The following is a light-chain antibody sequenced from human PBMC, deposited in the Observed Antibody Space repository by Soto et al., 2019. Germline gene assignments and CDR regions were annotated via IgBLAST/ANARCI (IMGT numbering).Light chain of an antibody. J-gene: IGKJ5*01. V-gene: IGKV3-11*01. CDR3: QQRSNWPSIT. CDR1: QSVSSS. CDR2: DAS. Sequence: EIVLPQSPATLSSSPGERATLSCRASQSVSSSLAWYQQKPGQAPRLLIYDASNRATGIAARFSGSGSGTDFTLTISSLEPEDFAVYYCQQRSNWPSITVGEGTRLVIK.